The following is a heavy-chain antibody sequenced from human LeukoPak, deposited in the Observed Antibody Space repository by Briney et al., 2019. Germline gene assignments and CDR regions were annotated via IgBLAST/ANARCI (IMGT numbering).Heavy chain of an antibody. D-gene: IGHD3-10*02. J-gene: IGHJ4*02. Sequence: SETLSLTCTVSGGSISSGGYYWSWLRQHPGKGLEWIGYIFYRESTYYNPSLKSRVTISVDTSKNQFSLKLSSVTAADTAVYYCARDGPRHVLDYWGQGTLVTVSS. CDR2: IFYREST. CDR3: ARDGPRHVLDY. CDR1: GGSISSGGYY. V-gene: IGHV4-31*03.